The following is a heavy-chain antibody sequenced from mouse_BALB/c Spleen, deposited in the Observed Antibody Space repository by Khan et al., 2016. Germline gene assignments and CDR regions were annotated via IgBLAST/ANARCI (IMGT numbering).Heavy chain of an antibody. J-gene: IGHJ4*01. Sequence: EVELVESGGGLVKPGGSLKLSCAASGFTFSSYAMSWVRQSPEKRLEWVAEISSGGSYTYYPDTVTGRFTISRDNAKNTLYLEMSSLRSEDTAMYYCARANYGNYAMDYWGQGTSVTVSS. D-gene: IGHD2-1*01. CDR2: ISSGGSYT. CDR3: ARANYGNYAMDY. CDR1: GFTFSSYA. V-gene: IGHV5-9-4*01.